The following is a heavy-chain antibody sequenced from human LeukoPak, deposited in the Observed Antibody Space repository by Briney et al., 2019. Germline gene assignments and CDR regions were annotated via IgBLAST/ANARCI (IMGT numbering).Heavy chain of an antibody. D-gene: IGHD6-19*01. CDR1: GYTFTSYA. V-gene: IGHV1-3*01. Sequence: ASVKVSCKASGYTFTSYAMHWVRQAPGQRLEWMGWINAGNGNTKYSQKFQGRVTITADESTSTAYMELSSLRSEDTAVYYCARALIAVASYFDYWGQGTLVTVSS. CDR2: INAGNGNT. J-gene: IGHJ4*02. CDR3: ARALIAVASYFDY.